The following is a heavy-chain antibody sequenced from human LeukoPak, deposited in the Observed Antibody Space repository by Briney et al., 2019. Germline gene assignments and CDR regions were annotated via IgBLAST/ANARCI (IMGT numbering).Heavy chain of an antibody. V-gene: IGHV3-33*01. CDR3: ARESFRTASCPDF. J-gene: IGHJ4*02. Sequence: GRSLRLSCAASGFTFDTYVMHWVRQAPGQGLEWVALIWHDGGHKFYSNSVRGQFTISRDNSKNTVYLQMNNLRPDDTAVYYCARESFRTASCPDFWGQGTLVTVSS. D-gene: IGHD4-17*01. CDR2: IWHDGGHK. CDR1: GFTFDTYV.